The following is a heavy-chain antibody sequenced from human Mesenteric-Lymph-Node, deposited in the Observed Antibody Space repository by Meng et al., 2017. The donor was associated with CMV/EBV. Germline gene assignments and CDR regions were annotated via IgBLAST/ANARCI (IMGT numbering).Heavy chain of an antibody. CDR1: GYSFTTYW. V-gene: IGHV5-51*01. CDR3: ARGNWFDP. J-gene: IGHJ5*02. CDR2: IYPADSDI. Sequence: GGSLRLSCKGSGYSFTTYWIGWVRQLPGKGLEWMGIIYPADSDIRYSPSFQGQVSISADKSIDTAYLQWSSLKASDTALYYCARGNWFDPWGQGTLVTVSS.